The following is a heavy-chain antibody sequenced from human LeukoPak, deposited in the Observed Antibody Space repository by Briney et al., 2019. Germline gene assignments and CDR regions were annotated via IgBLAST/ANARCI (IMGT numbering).Heavy chain of an antibody. J-gene: IGHJ4*02. Sequence: PSETLSLTCTVSGGSISSSSYYWGWIRQPPGKGLEWIGSIYYSGSTYYNPSLKSRVTISVDTSKNQFSLKLSSVTAADTAVYYCARGNSSSWYPAFDYWGRGTLVTVSS. CDR2: IYYSGST. CDR1: GGSISSSSYY. CDR3: ARGNSSSWYPAFDY. D-gene: IGHD6-13*01. V-gene: IGHV4-39*07.